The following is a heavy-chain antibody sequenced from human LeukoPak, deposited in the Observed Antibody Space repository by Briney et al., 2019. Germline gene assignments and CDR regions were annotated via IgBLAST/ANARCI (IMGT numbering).Heavy chain of an antibody. CDR3: AREGATGTTQAFDP. Sequence: SETLSLTCAVYGGSFSGYYWSWICPPPGKGLEWIGEINHSGSTNYNPSLKSRVTISVDTSKNQFSLKLSSVTAADTAVYYCAREGATGTTQAFDPWGQGTLVTVSS. V-gene: IGHV4-34*01. CDR1: GGSFSGYY. CDR2: INHSGST. J-gene: IGHJ5*02. D-gene: IGHD1-1*01.